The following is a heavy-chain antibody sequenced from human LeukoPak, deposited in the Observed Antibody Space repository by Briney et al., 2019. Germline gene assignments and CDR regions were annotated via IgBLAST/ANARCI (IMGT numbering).Heavy chain of an antibody. J-gene: IGHJ6*03. D-gene: IGHD6-13*01. Sequence: PGGSLRLSCTASGFTFGDYAMSWVRQAPGKGLEWVGFIRSKTYGGTTEHAASVKGRFTISRDDSKSIAYLQMNSLKTEDTAVYYCTRASSSTWSYYYYYMDVWGKGTTVTISS. V-gene: IGHV3-49*04. CDR1: GFTFGDYA. CDR2: IRSKTYGGTT. CDR3: TRASSSTWSYYYYYMDV.